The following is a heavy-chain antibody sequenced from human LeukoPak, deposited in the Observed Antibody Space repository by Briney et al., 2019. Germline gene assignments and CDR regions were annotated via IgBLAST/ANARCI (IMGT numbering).Heavy chain of an antibody. Sequence: PGGSLRLSCAASGFTFSTYAMSWFRQAPGKGLEWVSAISGSGGSTYYADSVKGRFTISRDNSKNTLYLQMNSLRAEDTSIYFCAKALEQETVIALDSWGQGTLVTVSS. D-gene: IGHD6-13*01. J-gene: IGHJ4*02. CDR3: AKALEQETVIALDS. CDR1: GFTFSTYA. CDR2: ISGSGGST. V-gene: IGHV3-23*01.